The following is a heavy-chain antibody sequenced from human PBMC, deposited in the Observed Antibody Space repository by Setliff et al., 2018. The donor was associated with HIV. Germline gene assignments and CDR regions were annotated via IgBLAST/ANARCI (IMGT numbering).Heavy chain of an antibody. V-gene: IGHV4-39*07. J-gene: IGHJ4*02. CDR1: GGSISSSSYY. CDR2: IYYSGST. D-gene: IGHD3-22*01. Sequence: SETLSLTCTVSGGSISSSSYYWGWIRQPPGKGLEWIGSIYYSGSTYYNPSLKSRVTISVDTSKNQLSLKLSSVTAADTAVYYCARGRSRYYYDGSGYYVDYWGQGTLVTVSS. CDR3: ARGRSRYYYDGSGYYVDY.